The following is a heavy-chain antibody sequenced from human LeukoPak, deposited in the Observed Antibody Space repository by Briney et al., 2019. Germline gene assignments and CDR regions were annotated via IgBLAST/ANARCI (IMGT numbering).Heavy chain of an antibody. Sequence: SETLSLTCAVYGGSFSGYYWSWIRQPPGKGLEWIGEMNHSGGTNYNPSLKSRVTISVDTSKNQFSLKLSSVTAADTAVYYCAREGDYDYVWGSYPWGYWGQGTLVTVSS. V-gene: IGHV4-34*01. CDR3: AREGDYDYVWGSYPWGY. CDR1: GGSFSGYY. D-gene: IGHD3-16*02. CDR2: MNHSGGT. J-gene: IGHJ4*02.